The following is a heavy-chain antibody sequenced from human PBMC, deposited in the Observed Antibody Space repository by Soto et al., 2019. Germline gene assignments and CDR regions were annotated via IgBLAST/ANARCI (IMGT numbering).Heavy chain of an antibody. J-gene: IGHJ3*02. CDR3: ARASGWYPSDAFEI. CDR2: ISDSSATR. Sequence: GGSLRLSCAASGFTFATYSMNWVRQAPGKGLEWVSYISDSSATRYYADSVTGRFTISRDNAKNSLYLQMNSLRDEDSALYYCARASGWYPSDAFEIWGQGTPVTVPS. CDR1: GFTFATYS. V-gene: IGHV3-48*02. D-gene: IGHD6-19*01.